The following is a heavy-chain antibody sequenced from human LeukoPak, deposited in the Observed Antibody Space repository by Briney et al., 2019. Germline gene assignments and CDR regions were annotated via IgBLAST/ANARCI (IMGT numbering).Heavy chain of an antibody. CDR1: GGSISSYY. V-gene: IGHV4-59*01. D-gene: IGHD3-10*01. CDR3: ARTTNLLPEGFDY. CDR2: IYYSGST. Sequence: SETLSLTCTVSGGSISSYYWSWIRQPPGKGLEWIGYIYYSGSTNYNPSLKSRVTILVDTSKNQFSLKLSSVTAADTAVYYCARTTNLLPEGFDYWGQGTLVTVSS. J-gene: IGHJ4*02.